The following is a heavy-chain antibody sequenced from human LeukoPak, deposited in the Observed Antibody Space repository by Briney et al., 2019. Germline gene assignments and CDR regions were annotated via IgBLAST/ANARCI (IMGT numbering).Heavy chain of an antibody. J-gene: IGHJ4*02. CDR3: ARINGYCSSASCSLTFDF. Sequence: GESLKISCKGSGYSFISYWIGWVRQMPGKGLEWRGISNPGDSDTRYSPSFQGQVTISADKSISTAYLQWSSLKASDTAMYYCARINGYCSSASCSLTFDFWGQGTLVTVSS. D-gene: IGHD2-2*03. CDR1: GYSFISYW. V-gene: IGHV5-51*01. CDR2: SNPGDSDT.